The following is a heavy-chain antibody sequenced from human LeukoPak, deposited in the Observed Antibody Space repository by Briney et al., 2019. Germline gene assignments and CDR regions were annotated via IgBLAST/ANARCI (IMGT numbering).Heavy chain of an antibody. J-gene: IGHJ5*02. D-gene: IGHD2-15*01. CDR1: GYTFTSYY. V-gene: IGHV1-46*01. CDR2: INPSGGST. Sequence: ASVKVSCKASGYTFTSYYMHWVRQAPGQGLEWMGIINPSGGSTSYAQKFQGRVTMTRDTSTSTVYMELSSLRSEDTAVYYCAREGLMGYCSGGSCYSIPQFEPWGQGTLVTVSS. CDR3: AREGLMGYCSGGSCYSIPQFEP.